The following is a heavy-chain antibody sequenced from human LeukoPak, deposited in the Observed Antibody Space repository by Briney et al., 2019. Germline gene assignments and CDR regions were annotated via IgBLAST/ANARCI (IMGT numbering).Heavy chain of an antibody. D-gene: IGHD3-10*01. CDR2: IKQDGSET. J-gene: IGHJ4*02. CDR1: GFTSSSSW. CDR3: ATSGTWGVINGH. Sequence: GGSLRLSCVVSGFTSSSSWMNWVRQAPGKGLEWVANIKQDGSETYYVDSVKGRFTISRDNAKKSLYLQMNSLRVEDTAVYYCATSGTWGVINGHWGQGTLVTVSS. V-gene: IGHV3-7*03.